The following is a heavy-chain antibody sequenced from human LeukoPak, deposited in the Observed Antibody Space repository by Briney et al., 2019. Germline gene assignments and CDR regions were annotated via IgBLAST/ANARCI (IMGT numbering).Heavy chain of an antibody. CDR1: GGSVSSTTYY. Sequence: SETLSLTCTVSGGSVSSTTYYWSWIRQPPGKGLEGIASINYSGSTYYNPSLKSAVTISVDTSENQFSLKLSSVPAADTAVYYCARYVVYGSGKYYFDYWGQGTLVTVSS. V-gene: IGHV4-39*01. CDR2: INYSGST. D-gene: IGHD3-10*01. J-gene: IGHJ4*02. CDR3: ARYVVYGSGKYYFDY.